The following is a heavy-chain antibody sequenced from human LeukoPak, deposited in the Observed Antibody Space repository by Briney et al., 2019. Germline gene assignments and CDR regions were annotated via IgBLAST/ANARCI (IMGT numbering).Heavy chain of an antibody. CDR3: ARAGWGSYRRNFDY. D-gene: IGHD3-16*02. Sequence: PSETLSLTCTVSGGSISSYYWSWIRQPPGKGREWIGYIYYSGSTNYNPSLKSRVTISVDTSKNQFSLKLSSVTAADTAVYYCARAGWGSYRRNFDYWGQGTLVTVSS. CDR2: IYYSGST. J-gene: IGHJ4*02. V-gene: IGHV4-59*01. CDR1: GGSISSYY.